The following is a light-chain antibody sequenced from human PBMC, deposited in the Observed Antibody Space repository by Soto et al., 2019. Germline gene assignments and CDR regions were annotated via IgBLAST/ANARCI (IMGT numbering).Light chain of an antibody. CDR3: QQRRDWPLT. Sequence: EIVLTQSPATVSLSPGERATLSCRASQNVYSFLAWYQQKPGQAPRLLIYDTFNRATAIPARFSGSGSGTDFTLTISSLEPEDFAVYYCQQRRDWPLTFGGGTKVEIK. J-gene: IGKJ4*01. CDR1: QNVYSF. CDR2: DTF. V-gene: IGKV3-11*01.